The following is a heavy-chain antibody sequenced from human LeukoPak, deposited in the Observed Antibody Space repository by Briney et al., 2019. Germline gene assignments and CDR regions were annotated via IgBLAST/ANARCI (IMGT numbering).Heavy chain of an antibody. CDR3: TAYYYDSSGYYDIVPRHDY. Sequence: GGSLRLSCAASGFTFSNAWMSWVRQAPGKGLEWVGRIKSKTDGGTIDHAAPVKGRFTISRNDSKNTLYLKMNSLKTEDTAVYYCTAYYYDSSGYYDIVPRHDYWGQGTLVTVSS. D-gene: IGHD3-22*01. CDR2: IKSKTDGGTI. J-gene: IGHJ4*02. V-gene: IGHV3-15*01. CDR1: GFTFSNAW.